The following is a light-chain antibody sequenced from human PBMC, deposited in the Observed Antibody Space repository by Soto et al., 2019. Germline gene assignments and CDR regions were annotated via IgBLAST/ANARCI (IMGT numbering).Light chain of an antibody. CDR1: RSVSSRF. V-gene: IGKV3-20*01. Sequence: EIMLTQSPGTLSLSPGERVTLSCWASRSVSSRFLAWYQQKPGQAPRVLIYGASSRATGIPDGFSGSGSGSDCTLTISRLEPEDCAVYYCQQYGYSPYTFGQGTKLEIK. CDR2: GAS. J-gene: IGKJ2*01. CDR3: QQYGYSPYT.